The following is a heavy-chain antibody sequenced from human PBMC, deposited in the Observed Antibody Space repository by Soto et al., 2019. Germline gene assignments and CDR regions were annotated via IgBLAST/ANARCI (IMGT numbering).Heavy chain of an antibody. CDR3: ARVKAVATIVDY. V-gene: IGHV1-18*01. CDR1: GYTFTSYG. J-gene: IGHJ4*02. D-gene: IGHD6-19*01. Sequence: QVQLVQSGAEVKKPGASVKVSCKTSGYTFTSYGISWVRQAPGQGLEWMGWVSAYNGHKDYAQKLQGRVTMTTDTSTSTAYMELSSLRSDDTAVYYCARVKAVATIVDYWGQGTLVTVSS. CDR2: VSAYNGHK.